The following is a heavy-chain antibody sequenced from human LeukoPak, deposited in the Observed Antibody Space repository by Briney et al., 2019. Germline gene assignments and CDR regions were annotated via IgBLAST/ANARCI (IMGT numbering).Heavy chain of an antibody. CDR3: ARGGGLGVVVRTAKTFDI. D-gene: IGHD3-22*01. J-gene: IGHJ3*02. CDR1: GFTFSSYA. V-gene: IGHV3-30-3*01. Sequence: GGSLRLSCAASGFTFSSYAMHWVRQAPGKGLEWVAVISYDGSNKYYADSVKGRLTISRDNSKNTLYLQMNSLRAEDTAVYYCARGGGLGVVVRTAKTFDIWGQGTMVTVSS. CDR2: ISYDGSNK.